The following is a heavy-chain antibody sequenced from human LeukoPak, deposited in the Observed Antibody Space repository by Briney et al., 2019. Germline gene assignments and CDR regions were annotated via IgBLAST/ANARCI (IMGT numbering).Heavy chain of an antibody. CDR1: GFTFSSYG. CDR2: IRYDGSNK. Sequence: GRSLRLSCAASGFTFSSYGMHWVRQAPGKGLEWVAFIRYDGSNKYYADSVKGRFTISRDNSKNTLYLQMNSLRAEDTAVYYCAKVDYYDSSGQYYFDYWGQGTLVTVSS. CDR3: AKVDYYDSSGQYYFDY. D-gene: IGHD3-22*01. J-gene: IGHJ4*02. V-gene: IGHV3-30*02.